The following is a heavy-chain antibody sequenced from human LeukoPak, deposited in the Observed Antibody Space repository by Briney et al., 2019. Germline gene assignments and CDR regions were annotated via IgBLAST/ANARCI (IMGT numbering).Heavy chain of an antibody. CDR3: ARGRRKIFDY. J-gene: IGHJ4*02. Sequence: GGSLRLSCAASGFTSSRHSVNWVRQAPGKGLEWVSSISTSSSYIDYADSVKGRFTIFRDNAKNSLYLQMNSLRADDTAVYYCARGRRKIFDYWGQGTLVTVSS. CDR1: GFTSSRHS. CDR2: ISTSSSYI. V-gene: IGHV3-21*01.